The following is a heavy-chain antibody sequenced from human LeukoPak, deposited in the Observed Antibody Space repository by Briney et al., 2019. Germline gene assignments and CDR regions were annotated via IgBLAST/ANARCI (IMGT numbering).Heavy chain of an antibody. Sequence: GASVKVSCKASGYTLTGYYMHWVRQAPGQGLEWMGWINPNSGGTNYAQKFQGRVTMTRDTSISTAYMELSRLRSDDTAVYYRASPLKRTGYCSSTNCYRNYYYYMDVWGKGTTVTVSS. CDR1: GYTLTGYY. J-gene: IGHJ6*03. V-gene: IGHV1-2*02. D-gene: IGHD2-2*01. CDR3: ASPLKRTGYCSSTNCYRNYYYYMDV. CDR2: INPNSGGT.